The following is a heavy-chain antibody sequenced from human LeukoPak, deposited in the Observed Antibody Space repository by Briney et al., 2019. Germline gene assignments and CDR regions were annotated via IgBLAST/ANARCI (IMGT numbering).Heavy chain of an antibody. V-gene: IGHV3-21*04. CDR1: GFTFSSYS. CDR2: ISSSSSYI. D-gene: IGHD3-22*01. Sequence: GGSLRLSCAASGFTFSSYSMNWVRQAPGKGLEWVSSISSSSSYIYYADSVKGRFTISRDNSKNTLYLQMNSLRAEDTAVYYCTTYDSSGYYFSHFDYWGQGTLVTVSS. CDR3: TTYDSSGYYFSHFDY. J-gene: IGHJ4*02.